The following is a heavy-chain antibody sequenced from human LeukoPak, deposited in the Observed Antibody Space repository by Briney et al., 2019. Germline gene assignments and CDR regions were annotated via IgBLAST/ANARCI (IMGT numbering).Heavy chain of an antibody. CDR1: GYRFTSYW. CDR2: IYPSDSDA. V-gene: IGHV5-51*01. Sequence: GESLKISCKASGYRFTSYWIGWVRQMPGKGLEWVGIIYPSDSDARYSPSFQGQVTISADKSINTAYLLWSSLKASDTAMYYCARKSGRAFDIWGQGTMVTVSS. CDR3: ARKSGRAFDI. D-gene: IGHD2-15*01. J-gene: IGHJ3*02.